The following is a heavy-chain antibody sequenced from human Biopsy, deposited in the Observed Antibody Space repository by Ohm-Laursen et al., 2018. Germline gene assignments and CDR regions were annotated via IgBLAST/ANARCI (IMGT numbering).Heavy chain of an antibody. CDR2: VYYTGST. CDR3: ARDRGYYSDRTVPGYFDL. Sequence: SETLSLTCAVSGDSISSYYWSWIRQPPGKGQQWIGYVYYTGSTDYNPSLQSRVTISVDTSKNHFSLRLRSVTPADTAIYYCARDRGYYSDRTVPGYFDLWGRGTLVTVSS. D-gene: IGHD3-22*01. V-gene: IGHV4-59*01. J-gene: IGHJ2*01. CDR1: GDSISSYY.